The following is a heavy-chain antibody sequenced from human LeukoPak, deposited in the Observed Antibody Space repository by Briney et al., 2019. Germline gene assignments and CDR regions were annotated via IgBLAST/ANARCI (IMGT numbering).Heavy chain of an antibody. Sequence: SETLSLTCTVSGGSISSYYWSWIRQPPGKGLEWIGYIYYSGSTNYNPSLKRRVTISVDTSKNQFSLKLSSVTAADTAVYYCARHDEGSSWYYFDYWGQGTLVTVSS. J-gene: IGHJ4*02. CDR2: IYYSGST. D-gene: IGHD6-13*01. CDR1: GGSISSYY. V-gene: IGHV4-59*08. CDR3: ARHDEGSSWYYFDY.